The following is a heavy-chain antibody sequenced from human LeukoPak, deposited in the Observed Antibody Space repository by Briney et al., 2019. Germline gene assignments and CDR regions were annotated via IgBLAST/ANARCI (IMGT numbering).Heavy chain of an antibody. J-gene: IGHJ5*02. Sequence: GRSLRLSCAASGFTFSTYAMHRVRQAPGKGLEWVAVISFDGSGKCYADSVKGRFTISRDNSKNTLYLQMNSLRAEDTAVYYCAREWYSSSSWCRFDPWGQGTLVTVSS. CDR3: AREWYSSSSWCRFDP. D-gene: IGHD6-6*01. CDR2: ISFDGSGK. V-gene: IGHV3-30*04. CDR1: GFTFSTYA.